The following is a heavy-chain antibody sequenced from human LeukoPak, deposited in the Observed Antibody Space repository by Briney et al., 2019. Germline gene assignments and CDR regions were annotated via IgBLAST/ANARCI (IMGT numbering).Heavy chain of an antibody. J-gene: IGHJ4*02. CDR1: GGSFRGYY. Sequence: SETLSLTCAVYGGSFRGYYWSWIRQPPGKGLEWIGEINHSGSTNYNPSLKSRVTISVDTSKNQFSLKLSSVTAADTAVYYCARISPRIAAAGTPSFTDYWGQGTLVTVSS. V-gene: IGHV4-34*01. CDR2: INHSGST. D-gene: IGHD6-13*01. CDR3: ARISPRIAAAGTPSFTDY.